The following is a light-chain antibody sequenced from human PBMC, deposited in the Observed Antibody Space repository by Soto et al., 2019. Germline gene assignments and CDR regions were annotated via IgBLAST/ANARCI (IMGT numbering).Light chain of an antibody. V-gene: IGLV2-14*03. CDR3: SSYTSSYTYF. CDR2: DVS. J-gene: IGLJ1*01. Sequence: QSALTQPASVSGSPGQSVTISCAGTSSDVGGYNFVSWYQQHPGKAPQLMIYDVSSRPSGVSNRFSGSKSGNTASLTISGLQAEDEADYYCSSYTSSYTYFFGTGTKLTVL. CDR1: SSDVGGYNF.